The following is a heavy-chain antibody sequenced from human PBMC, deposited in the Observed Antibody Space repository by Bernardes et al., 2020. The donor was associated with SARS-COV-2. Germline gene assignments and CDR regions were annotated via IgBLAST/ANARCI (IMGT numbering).Heavy chain of an antibody. CDR1: DVSIPPTTSY. V-gene: IGHV4-39*01. CDR2: IYSVGNS. CDR3: AGSSCGIDCYIGGLRSWDYGMDV. D-gene: IGHD2-21*01. Sequence: LSLTCTASDVSIPPTTSYCSWIHPSPGKGLEWIENIYSVGNSYYNPTLQSPVWASLGTSKNQLSLSLSSVNAADTAVYYCAGSSCGIDCYIGGLRSWDYGMDVWGQGTTVTVS. J-gene: IGHJ6*02.